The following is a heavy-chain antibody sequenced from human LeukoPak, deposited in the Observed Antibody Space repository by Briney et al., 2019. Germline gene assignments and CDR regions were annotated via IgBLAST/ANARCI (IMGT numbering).Heavy chain of an antibody. CDR1: GGSISSSSYY. J-gene: IGHJ4*02. D-gene: IGHD6-13*01. CDR3: ARVSSWTEEPDTGLDY. CDR2: IYYTGST. V-gene: IGHV4-39*07. Sequence: SETLSLTCTVSGGSISSSSYYWGWIRQSPGKGLEWIANIYYTGSTYYNPSLKGRVTISIDTSKNQFSLHLNSVTPEDTAVYYCARVSSWTEEPDTGLDYWGQGTVVIVSS.